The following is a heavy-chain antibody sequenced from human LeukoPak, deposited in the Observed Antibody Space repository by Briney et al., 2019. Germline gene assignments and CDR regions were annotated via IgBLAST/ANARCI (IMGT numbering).Heavy chain of an antibody. Sequence: SVKVSCKASGGTFSSSAISWVRQAPGQGLEWMGGIIPMFDTPNYAQRLQGRVTITADKSTKTAYMELTSLRSEDTAVYYCARAGIPGYCTNVTCSNWLDPWGQGTLVTVSS. CDR1: GGTFSSSA. V-gene: IGHV1-69*06. J-gene: IGHJ5*02. D-gene: IGHD2-8*01. CDR3: ARAGIPGYCTNVTCSNWLDP. CDR2: IIPMFDTP.